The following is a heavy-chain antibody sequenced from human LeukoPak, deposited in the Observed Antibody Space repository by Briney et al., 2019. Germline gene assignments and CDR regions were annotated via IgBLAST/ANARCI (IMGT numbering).Heavy chain of an antibody. D-gene: IGHD3-10*01. V-gene: IGHV3-33*01. CDR2: IWYDGSNK. Sequence: GRSLRLSCAASGFTFSSYGMHWVRQPPGKGLEWVAVIWYDGSNKYYADSVKGRFTISRDNSKNTLYLQMNSLRAEDTAVYYCARVAGSGSYPNDYYFDYWGQGTLVTVSS. CDR1: GFTFSSYG. CDR3: ARVAGSGSYPNDYYFDY. J-gene: IGHJ4*02.